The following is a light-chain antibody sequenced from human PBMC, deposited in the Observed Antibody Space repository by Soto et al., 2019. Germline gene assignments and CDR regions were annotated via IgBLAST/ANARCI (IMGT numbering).Light chain of an antibody. Sequence: LTQPPSVSGAPGQRVTISCTGSSSNIGAGYDVHWYQQLPGTAPKLLIYGNSNRPSGVPDRFSGSKSGTSASLAITGLQAEDEADYYCQSYDSSLSAYVVFGGGTKLTVL. CDR2: GNS. J-gene: IGLJ2*01. CDR3: QSYDSSLSAYVV. CDR1: SSNIGAGYD. V-gene: IGLV1-40*01.